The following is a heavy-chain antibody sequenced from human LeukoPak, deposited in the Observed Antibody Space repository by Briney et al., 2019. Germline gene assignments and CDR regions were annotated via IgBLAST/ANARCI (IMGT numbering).Heavy chain of an antibody. CDR3: VKDSPPRYSGSPPAY. V-gene: IGHV3-7*03. Sequence: GGSLRLSCAVSGFTFSSYWMSWVRQAPGKGLEWVANIKQDGSEKYYVDSVKGRFTISRDNAKNSLYLQMNSLRADDTAVYYCVKDSPPRYSGSPPAYWGQGTLVTVSS. CDR2: IKQDGSEK. J-gene: IGHJ4*02. CDR1: GFTFSSYW. D-gene: IGHD1-26*01.